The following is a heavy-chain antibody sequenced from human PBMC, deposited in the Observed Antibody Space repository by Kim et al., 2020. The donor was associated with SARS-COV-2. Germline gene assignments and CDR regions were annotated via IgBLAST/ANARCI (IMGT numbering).Heavy chain of an antibody. D-gene: IGHD6-19*01. Sequence: GRVTIPVDTSKNQFSLKLSSVTAADTAVYYCARGLRRRQGLSPGGGYFDYWGQGTLVTVSS. V-gene: IGHV4-59*09. CDR3: ARGLRRRQGLSPGGGYFDY. J-gene: IGHJ4*02.